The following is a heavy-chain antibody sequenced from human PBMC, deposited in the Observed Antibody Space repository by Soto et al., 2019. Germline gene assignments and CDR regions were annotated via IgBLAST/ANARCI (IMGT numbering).Heavy chain of an antibody. CDR1: GGSISSSGYY. J-gene: IGHJ3*02. V-gene: IGHV4-39*01. Sequence: SETLSLTCTVSGGSISSSGYYWGWIRQPPGKGLEWIGSIYYSGSTYYNPSLKSRVTISVDTSKNQFSLKLSSVTAADTAVYYCARQLPPYDILTDNALDIWGKGTLVTVSS. CDR3: ARQLPPYDILTDNALDI. D-gene: IGHD3-9*01. CDR2: IYYSGST.